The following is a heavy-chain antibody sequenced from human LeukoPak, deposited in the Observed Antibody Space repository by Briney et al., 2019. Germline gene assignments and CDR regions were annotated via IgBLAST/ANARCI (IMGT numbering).Heavy chain of an antibody. CDR2: TNPNSGGT. J-gene: IGHJ4*02. CDR1: GYTFTGYY. Sequence: ASVKVSCKASGYTFTGYYMHWVRQAPGQGLEWMGWTNPNSGGTNYAQKFQGRVTMTRDTSISTAYMELSRLRSDDTAVYYCARDRSSGWYEFADYWGQGTLVTVSS. D-gene: IGHD6-19*01. V-gene: IGHV1-2*02. CDR3: ARDRSSGWYEFADY.